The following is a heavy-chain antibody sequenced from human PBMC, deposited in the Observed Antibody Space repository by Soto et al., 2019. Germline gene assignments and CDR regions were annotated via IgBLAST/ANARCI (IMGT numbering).Heavy chain of an antibody. CDR3: ATRITVFGLLIPPFDP. CDR2: INHTGGT. CDR1: VGSFNGYY. J-gene: IGHJ5*02. D-gene: IGHD3-3*01. Sequence: SESLSLAGAVYVGSFNGYYWNWMRQPPGKGLEWIGEINHTGGTHYNPSLKSRVTMSVDTSKNQFSLRLSSVTAADTAIYYCATRITVFGLLIPPFDPWGQGTQVTVSS. V-gene: IGHV4-34*01.